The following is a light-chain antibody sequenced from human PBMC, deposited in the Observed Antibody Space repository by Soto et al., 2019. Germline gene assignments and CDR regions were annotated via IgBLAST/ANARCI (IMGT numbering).Light chain of an antibody. CDR3: QQYNNWPPYT. J-gene: IGKJ2*01. V-gene: IGKV3-15*01. Sequence: EIVMTQSPATLSVSPGERATHSCRASQSVSSNLAWYQRKPGQAPRLLIYGASTRATGIPARFSGSGSGTEFSFTISSLQSEDFAVYYCQQYNNWPPYTFGQGTKLEIK. CDR1: QSVSSN. CDR2: GAS.